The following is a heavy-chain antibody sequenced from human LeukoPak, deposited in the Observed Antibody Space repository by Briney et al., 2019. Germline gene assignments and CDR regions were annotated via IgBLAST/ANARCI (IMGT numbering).Heavy chain of an antibody. D-gene: IGHD3-3*01. CDR2: IYYSGST. J-gene: IGHJ4*02. Sequence: SETLSLTCTVSGGSIGSSSYYWGWIRQPPGKGLEWIGSIYYSGSTYYNPSLKSRVTISVDTSKNQFSLKLSSVTAADTAVYYCARDRSYYDFWSGYQYWGQGTLVTVSS. CDR3: ARDRSYYDFWSGYQY. CDR1: GGSIGSSSYY. V-gene: IGHV4-39*07.